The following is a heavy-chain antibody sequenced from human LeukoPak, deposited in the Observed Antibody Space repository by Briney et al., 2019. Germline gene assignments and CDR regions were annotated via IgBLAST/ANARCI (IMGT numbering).Heavy chain of an antibody. Sequence: PGRSLRLSCAASGFTFSSYGMHWVRQAPGKGLEWVAVISYDGSNKYYADSVKGRFTISRDNSKNTLYLQMNSLRAEDTAVYYCAREDYGDDYWGQGTLVTVSS. J-gene: IGHJ4*02. CDR1: GFTFSSYG. V-gene: IGHV3-30*03. D-gene: IGHD4-17*01. CDR3: AREDYGDDY. CDR2: ISYDGSNK.